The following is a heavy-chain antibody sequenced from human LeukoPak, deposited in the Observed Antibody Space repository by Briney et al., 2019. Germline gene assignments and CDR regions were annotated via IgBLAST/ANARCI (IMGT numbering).Heavy chain of an antibody. J-gene: IGHJ4*02. CDR2: VSKGDSDK. V-gene: IGHV3-30*18. CDR1: GFSFSTFG. CDR3: AKDNPVLHC. Sequence: PRESLRLSCAASGFSFSTFGMHAVRQTPAKGLEWVSHVSKGDSDKYYADYVKGRFTVYRDTSKNTLFLQKNSLRVEDTAVYYCAKDNPVLHCWGQGTLVTVSS.